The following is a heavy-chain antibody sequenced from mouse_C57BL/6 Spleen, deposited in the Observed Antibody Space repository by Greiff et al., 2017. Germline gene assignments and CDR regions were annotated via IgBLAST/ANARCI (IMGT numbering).Heavy chain of an antibody. Sequence: EVKLVESGGGLVKPGGSLKLSCAASGFTFSSYAMSWVRQTPEKRLEWVATISDGGSYTYYPDNVKGRFTISRDNAKNNLYLQMSHLKSEDTAMYYCARDYDYDLYAMDYWGQGTSVTVSS. CDR2: ISDGGSYT. V-gene: IGHV5-4*01. CDR3: ARDYDYDLYAMDY. D-gene: IGHD2-4*01. J-gene: IGHJ4*01. CDR1: GFTFSSYA.